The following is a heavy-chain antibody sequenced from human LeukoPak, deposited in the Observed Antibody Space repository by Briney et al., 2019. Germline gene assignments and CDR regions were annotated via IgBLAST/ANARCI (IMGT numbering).Heavy chain of an antibody. CDR3: ARGVPYYYDSGGYYPIDY. V-gene: IGHV4-34*01. D-gene: IGHD3-22*01. CDR1: AGSFSGYY. Sequence: SESLSLTCAVYAGSFSGYYCGWVRQPPGKGLGWVGEINHSGRTTYNPSLKSRVSISVDTSKNQSSLKLSSVTAADTTVYYCARGVPYYYDSGGYYPIDYWGQGTLVTVSS. J-gene: IGHJ4*02. CDR2: INHSGRT.